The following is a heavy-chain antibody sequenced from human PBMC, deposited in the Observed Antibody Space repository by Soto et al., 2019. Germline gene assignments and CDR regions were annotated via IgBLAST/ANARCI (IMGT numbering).Heavy chain of an antibody. CDR2: IIPLFGTT. CDR3: AAELGFGKLSVV. V-gene: IGHV1-69*01. J-gene: IGHJ6*02. D-gene: IGHD3-10*01. Sequence: QVQVVQSGVEVRRPGSSVKVSCKASGDTFKNCVISWVRQAPGQGLEWMGGIIPLFGTTDFVQRFQGRLTITTDESTTTAYMDLSRLRSEDTATYYCAAELGFGKLSVVWGQGTTVIVSS. CDR1: GDTFKNCV.